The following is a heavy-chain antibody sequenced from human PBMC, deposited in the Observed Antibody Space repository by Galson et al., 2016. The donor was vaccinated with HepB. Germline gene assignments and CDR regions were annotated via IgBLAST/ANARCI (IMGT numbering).Heavy chain of an antibody. D-gene: IGHD6-13*01. CDR3: ARLVTSNSWYGWFDP. J-gene: IGHJ5*02. CDR1: GFVFSSYG. Sequence: SLRLSCAASGFVFSSYGIHWVRQAPGKGLEWVALIWHDGSNQYYADSVKGRFTISRDNSKNTLYLQMNSLRAEDSAVYYCARLVTSNSWYGWFDPWGQGTLVTVSS. CDR2: IWHDGSNQ. V-gene: IGHV3-33*01.